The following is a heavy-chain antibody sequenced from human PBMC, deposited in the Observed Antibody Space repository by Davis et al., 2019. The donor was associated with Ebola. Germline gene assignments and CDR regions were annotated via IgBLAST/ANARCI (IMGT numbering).Heavy chain of an antibody. Sequence: GESLKISCKGYGYNFNKFWIGWVRQMPGKGLEWMGIIYPDDSDTRYSPSFQGQVTIAADKSINTAYLQWSSLKASDTAVYYCARCRSLGTYYYMDVWGKGTTVTVSS. V-gene: IGHV5-51*01. D-gene: IGHD3-16*01. CDR2: IYPDDSDT. CDR1: GYNFNKFW. CDR3: ARCRSLGTYYYMDV. J-gene: IGHJ6*03.